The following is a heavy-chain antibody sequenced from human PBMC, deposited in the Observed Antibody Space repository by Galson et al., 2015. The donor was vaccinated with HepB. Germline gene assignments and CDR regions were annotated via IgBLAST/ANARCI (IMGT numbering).Heavy chain of an antibody. CDR2: IRDKGNNYAT. CDR1: GFTVSGSA. J-gene: IGHJ3*02. CDR3: LEYSSSTDAFDI. D-gene: IGHD3-22*01. V-gene: IGHV3-73*01. Sequence: SLRLSCAASGFTVSGSAMHWVRQASGKGLEWVGRIRDKGNNYATTYSASVKGRFTISRDDSKNTAYLQMNSLKTEDTAVYYCLEYSSSTDAFDIWGQGTMVTVSS.